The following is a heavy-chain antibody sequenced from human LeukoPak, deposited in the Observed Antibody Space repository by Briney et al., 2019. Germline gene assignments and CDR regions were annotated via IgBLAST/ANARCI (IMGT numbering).Heavy chain of an antibody. Sequence: PSETLSLTCAVYGGSFSGYYWSWIRQPPGKGLEWIGEINHSGSTNYNPSLKSRVTISVDTSKNQFSLKLSSVTAADTAVCYCARVRGQPANPLDYWGQGTLVTVSS. V-gene: IGHV4-34*01. CDR1: GGSFSGYY. CDR2: INHSGST. D-gene: IGHD4/OR15-4a*01. CDR3: ARVRGQPANPLDY. J-gene: IGHJ4*02.